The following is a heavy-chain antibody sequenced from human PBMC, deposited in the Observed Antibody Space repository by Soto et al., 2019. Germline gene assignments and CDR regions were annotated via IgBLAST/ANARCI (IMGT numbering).Heavy chain of an antibody. D-gene: IGHD4-17*01. CDR3: ARDASPPYGGMDV. Sequence: GGSLRLSCAASGFTFSSYAMHWVRQAPGKGLEWVAVISYDGSNKYYADSVKGRFTISRDNSKNTLYLQMNSLRAEDTAVYYCARDASPPYGGMDVWGQGTTVTVSS. CDR1: GFTFSSYA. V-gene: IGHV3-30-3*01. CDR2: ISYDGSNK. J-gene: IGHJ6*02.